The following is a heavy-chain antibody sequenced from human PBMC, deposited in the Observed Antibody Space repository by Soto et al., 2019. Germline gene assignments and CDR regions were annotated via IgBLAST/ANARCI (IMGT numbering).Heavy chain of an antibody. CDR3: ARVGRQQLSGVKSHYGMDV. CDR1: GGSISSYY. J-gene: IGHJ6*02. V-gene: IGHV4-4*07. CDR2: IYTSGST. D-gene: IGHD6-13*01. Sequence: QVQLQESGPGLVKPSETLSLTCTVSGGSISSYYWSWIRQPAGKGLEWIGRIYTSGSTNYNPSLKSRVTMSVDTSKNQFSLKLSSVTAADTAVYYCARVGRQQLSGVKSHYGMDVWGQGTTVTVSS.